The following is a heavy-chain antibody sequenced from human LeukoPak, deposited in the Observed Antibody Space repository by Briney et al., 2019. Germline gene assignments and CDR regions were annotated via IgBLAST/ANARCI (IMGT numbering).Heavy chain of an antibody. J-gene: IGHJ6*04. Sequence: PGGSLRLSCAASGFTFSSYWMSWVRQAPGKGLEWVANIKQDGSEKYYVDSVKGRFIISRDNAKNSLYLQMNSLGAEDTAVYYCAELGITMIGGVWGKGTTVTISS. CDR3: AELGITMIGGV. V-gene: IGHV3-7*01. D-gene: IGHD3-10*02. CDR1: GFTFSSYW. CDR2: IKQDGSEK.